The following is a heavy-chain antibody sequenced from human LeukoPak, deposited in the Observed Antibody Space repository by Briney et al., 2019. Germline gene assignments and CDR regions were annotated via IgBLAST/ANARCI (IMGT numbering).Heavy chain of an antibody. CDR1: GYTFTSYD. CDR3: ARDLAAAGINWFDP. Sequence: GASVKVSCKASGYTFTSYDINWVRQATGQGLEWMGWMNPNSGNTGYAQKFQGRVTMTRNTSISTAYMELSSLRSEDTAVYYCARDLAAAGINWFDPWGQGTLVTVSS. V-gene: IGHV1-8*01. CDR2: MNPNSGNT. D-gene: IGHD6-13*01. J-gene: IGHJ5*02.